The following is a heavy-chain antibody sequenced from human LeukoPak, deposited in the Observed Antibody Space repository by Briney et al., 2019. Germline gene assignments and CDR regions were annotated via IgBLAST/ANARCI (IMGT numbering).Heavy chain of an antibody. D-gene: IGHD3-22*01. Sequence: GGSLRLSCAASGFTFSSYSMNWVRQAPRKGLEWVSSISSSSSYIYYADSVKGRFTISRDNAKNSLYLQMNSLRAEDTAVYYCASLVSAEGYYDSSGYLNDWGQGTLVTVSS. CDR2: ISSSSSYI. J-gene: IGHJ4*02. V-gene: IGHV3-21*04. CDR3: ASLVSAEGYYDSSGYLND. CDR1: GFTFSSYS.